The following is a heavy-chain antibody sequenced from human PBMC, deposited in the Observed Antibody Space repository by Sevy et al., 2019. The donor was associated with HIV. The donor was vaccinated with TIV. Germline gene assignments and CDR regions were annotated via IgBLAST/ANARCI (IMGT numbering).Heavy chain of an antibody. J-gene: IGHJ4*02. Sequence: SETLSLTCTVSGGSISSYYWSWIRQPPGKGLEWIGYIYYSGSTNYNPSLKSRVTISVDTSKNQFSLKLSSVTAADTAVYYCARGTYDSSGYYYVSYYFDYWGQRTLVTVSS. D-gene: IGHD3-22*01. CDR1: GGSISSYY. CDR2: IYYSGST. CDR3: ARGTYDSSGYYYVSYYFDY. V-gene: IGHV4-59*01.